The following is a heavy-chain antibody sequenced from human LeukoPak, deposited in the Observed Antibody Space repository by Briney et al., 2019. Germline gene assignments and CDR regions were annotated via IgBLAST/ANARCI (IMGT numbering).Heavy chain of an antibody. Sequence: NPSETLSLTCTVSGGSINSSSYYWGWIRQPPGKGLEWIGSIFYSGNTYDNPSLKSRVTISVDTSKNQFSLKLSSVTALDTAVYYCARSLVVRGKISWFDPWGQGTLVTVSS. V-gene: IGHV4-39*07. J-gene: IGHJ5*02. CDR1: GGSINSSSYY. CDR2: IFYSGNT. D-gene: IGHD3-10*01. CDR3: ARSLVVRGKISWFDP.